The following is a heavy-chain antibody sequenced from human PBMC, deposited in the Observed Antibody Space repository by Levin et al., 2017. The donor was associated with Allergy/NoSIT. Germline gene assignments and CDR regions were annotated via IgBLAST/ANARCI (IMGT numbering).Heavy chain of an antibody. CDR3: ARWYRDYAEIYYFDY. D-gene: IGHD5-12*01. J-gene: IGHJ4*02. Sequence: GGSLRLSCAASGFTFSNYAMSWVRQAPGKGLEWVSAISSTGDNTYYADSVKGRFIISRDNSKNTLYLQMNSLRAEDTAVFYCARWYRDYAEIYYFDYWGQGTLVTVSS. CDR2: ISSTGDNT. V-gene: IGHV3-23*01. CDR1: GFTFSNYA.